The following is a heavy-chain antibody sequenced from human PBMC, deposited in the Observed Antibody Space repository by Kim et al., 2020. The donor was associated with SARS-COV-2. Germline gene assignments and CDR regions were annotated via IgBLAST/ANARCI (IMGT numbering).Heavy chain of an antibody. CDR1: GFSINTYS. CDR2: ISSSSSTI. V-gene: IGHV3-48*04. D-gene: IGHD2-15*01. CDR3: ARDLISGGYCSGGSCYSRAFDI. Sequence: GGSLRLSCAASGFSINTYSMNWVRQAPGKGLEWVSYISSSSSTIYYADSVKGRFTISRDNAKNSLYLQMNSLRAEDTAVYYCARDLISGGYCSGGSCYSRAFDIWGQGTKVTVSS. J-gene: IGHJ3*02.